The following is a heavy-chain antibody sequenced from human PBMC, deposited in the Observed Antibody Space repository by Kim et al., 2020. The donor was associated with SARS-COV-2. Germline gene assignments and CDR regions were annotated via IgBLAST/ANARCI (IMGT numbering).Heavy chain of an antibody. V-gene: IGHV3-23*01. CDR2: IGESAAEI. CDR1: GFTFKTFA. CDR3: AKDYGYSPFDY. Sequence: GGSLRLSCEASGFTFKTFAMKWVRQAPGKGLEWVAYIGESAAEIHYADSVDGRFAISRDNARNTLYLQLNSVRAEDTAVYYCAKDYGYSPFDYWGQGTLV. J-gene: IGHJ4*02. D-gene: IGHD5-18*01.